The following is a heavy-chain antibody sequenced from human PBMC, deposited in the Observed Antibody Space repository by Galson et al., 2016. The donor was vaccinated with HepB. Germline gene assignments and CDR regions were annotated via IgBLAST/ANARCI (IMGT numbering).Heavy chain of an antibody. CDR1: GGTFSSYA. CDR3: ATEAHVIPGLSAFDI. D-gene: IGHD2-21*01. J-gene: IGHJ3*02. Sequence: SVKVSCKASGGTFSSYAISWVRQAPGQGLEWMGGFDREAEEAMYAQSFRGRVTVTEDTSRNTAYMELRSLRSEYTATYFCATEAHVIPGLSAFDIWGHGTTVIVSS. V-gene: IGHV1-69*10. CDR2: FDREAEEA.